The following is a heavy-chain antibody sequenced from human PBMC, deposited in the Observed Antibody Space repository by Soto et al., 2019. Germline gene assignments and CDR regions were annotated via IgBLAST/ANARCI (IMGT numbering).Heavy chain of an antibody. V-gene: IGHV4-59*01. CDR2: FCYTGST. CDR1: GGSISGGC. CDR3: AKSHYDSSGYYIIDH. D-gene: IGHD3-22*01. Sequence: SETLSLTCTVSGGSISGGCWSWVRQSPGKGLEWIGYFCYTGSTNYNPSLKSRVTISVDRSKTQCSLKLTSVTAADTAVYYCAKSHYDSSGYYIIDHWGQGTLVTVSS. J-gene: IGHJ5*02.